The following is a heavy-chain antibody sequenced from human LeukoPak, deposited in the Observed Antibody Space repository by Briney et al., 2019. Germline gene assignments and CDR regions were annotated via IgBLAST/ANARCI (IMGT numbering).Heavy chain of an antibody. V-gene: IGHV3-30-3*01. CDR1: GFTFSSYA. CDR3: GRESEPSGGNQH. Sequence: GGSLRLSCAASGFTFSSYAMHWVRQAPGKGLEWVAVISYDGSNKYYADSVRGRFTISRDNSKNPLYLQMNSLRAEDTAVYYCGRESEPSGGNQHWGQGSLVNVPP. D-gene: IGHD2-15*01. J-gene: IGHJ1*01. CDR2: ISYDGSNK.